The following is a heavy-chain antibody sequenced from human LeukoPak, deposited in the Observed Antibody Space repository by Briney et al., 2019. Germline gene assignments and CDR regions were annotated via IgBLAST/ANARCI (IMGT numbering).Heavy chain of an antibody. J-gene: IGHJ4*02. CDR2: IFHGGTI. V-gene: IGHV4-4*02. D-gene: IGHD1-14*01. CDR3: ATFPNQDRDY. CDR1: GVSISSSTY. Sequence: SETLSLTCTVSGVSISSSTYWSWVRQPPGKGLEWIGEIFHGGTINYSPSFNSRVTISLDQSKNQFSLNLSSVTAADTAVYYCATFPNQDRDYWGQGTLVTVSS.